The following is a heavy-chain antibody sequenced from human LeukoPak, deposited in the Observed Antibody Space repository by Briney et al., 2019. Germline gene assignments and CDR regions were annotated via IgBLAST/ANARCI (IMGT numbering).Heavy chain of an antibody. CDR1: GYTFTGYY. CDR2: INPNSGVT. V-gene: IGHV1-2*02. J-gene: IGHJ4*02. Sequence: ASVKVSCKASGYTFTGYYMHWVRQAPGQGLEWMGWINPNSGVTKFAQRFQGRVTMTRDTSTSTAYLDLSSLRSDDTAVYYRATAVLYGGNDFDYWGQGTPVTVSS. CDR3: ATAVLYGGNDFDY. D-gene: IGHD5-12*01.